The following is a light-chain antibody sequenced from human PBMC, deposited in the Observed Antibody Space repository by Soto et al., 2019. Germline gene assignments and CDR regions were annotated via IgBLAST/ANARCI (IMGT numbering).Light chain of an antibody. Sequence: EIVLTQSPGTLSLSPGERATLSCRASQSVSSSFLAWYQQIPGQAPRLLIFGASSRATGIPDRFSGSGSGTDFTLTISGLEPEDSAVYYCQQYGSSPRITFGQGTRLEI. CDR1: QSVSSSF. J-gene: IGKJ5*01. CDR2: GAS. V-gene: IGKV3-20*01. CDR3: QQYGSSPRIT.